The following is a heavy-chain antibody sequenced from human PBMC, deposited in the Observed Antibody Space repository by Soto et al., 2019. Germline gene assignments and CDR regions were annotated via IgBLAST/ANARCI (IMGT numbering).Heavy chain of an antibody. V-gene: IGHV6-1*01. J-gene: IGHJ4*02. CDR2: TYYRSKWYN. CDR1: GDSVSRNSAA. CDR3: ARSFSGVSPYFDY. Sequence: QTLSLTCAISGDSVSRNSAAWNWIRQFPSRGLEWLGRTYYRSKWYNDSALSVKSRITINADTSKNLFSLQLNSVTPEDTAVYYCARSFSGVSPYFDYWGQGTLVTVSS. D-gene: IGHD2-15*01.